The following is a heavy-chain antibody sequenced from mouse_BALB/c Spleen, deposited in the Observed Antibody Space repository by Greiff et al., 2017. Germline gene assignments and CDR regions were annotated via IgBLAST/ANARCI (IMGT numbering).Heavy chain of an antibody. Sequence: VQLQQSGPELVKPGASVKMSCKASGYTFTSYVMHWVKQKPGQGLEWIGYINPYNDGTKYNEKFKGKATLTSDKSSSTAYMELSSLTSEDSAVYYYAREGICYGNYGAMEYWGQGTSVTVSA. CDR3: AREGICYGNYGAMEY. CDR2: INPYNDGT. D-gene: IGHD2-1*01. J-gene: IGHJ4*01. V-gene: IGHV1-14*01. CDR1: GYTFTSYV.